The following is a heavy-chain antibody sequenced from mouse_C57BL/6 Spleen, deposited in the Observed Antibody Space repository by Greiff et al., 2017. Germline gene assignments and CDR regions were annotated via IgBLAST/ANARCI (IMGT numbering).Heavy chain of an antibody. V-gene: IGHV5-9-1*02. CDR1: GFTFSSYA. Sequence: EVQLVESGAGLVKPGGSLKLSCAASGFTFSSYAMSWVRQTPEKRLEWVAYISSGGDYLYYADTVKGRFTISRDNARNTLYLQMSSLKSEDTAMYYCTIDDGYYNYWGQGTTLTVSS. CDR3: TIDDGYYNY. D-gene: IGHD2-3*01. J-gene: IGHJ2*01. CDR2: ISSGGDYL.